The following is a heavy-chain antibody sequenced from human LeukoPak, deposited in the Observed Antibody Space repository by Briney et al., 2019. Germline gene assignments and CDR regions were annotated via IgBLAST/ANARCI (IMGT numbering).Heavy chain of an antibody. CDR2: IKPNSGGT. V-gene: IGHV1-2*02. CDR3: ARDRADILTGHTYNWFDP. CDR1: GYTFTDYY. Sequence: ASVKVSCKASGYTFTDYYIHWVRQAPGQGLEWMGWIKPNSGGTNYAQTFQGRVTMTRDTSITTAYLELSRLRSDDTAVYYCARDRADILTGHTYNWFDPWGQGTLVTVSS. J-gene: IGHJ5*02. D-gene: IGHD3-9*01.